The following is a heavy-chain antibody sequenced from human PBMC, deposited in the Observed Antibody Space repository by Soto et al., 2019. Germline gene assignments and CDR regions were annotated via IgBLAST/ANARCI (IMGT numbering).Heavy chain of an antibody. CDR3: ASGDTKKPDYGSYFDY. V-gene: IGHV3-72*01. CDR2: SRSKVNSYTT. D-gene: IGHD4-17*01. Sequence: EVQLVESGGGLVQPGGSLRLSCAVSGFTFSDHSMDWVRQAPGKGLEWVGRSRSKVNSYTTEYAASVKGRFTFSRDDSKNSLYLQMNNLQTEDTAVYYCASGDTKKPDYGSYFDYWGQGTLVTVSS. CDR1: GFTFSDHS. J-gene: IGHJ4*02.